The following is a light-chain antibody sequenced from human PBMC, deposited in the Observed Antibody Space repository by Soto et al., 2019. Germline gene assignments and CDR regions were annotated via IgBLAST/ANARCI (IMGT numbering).Light chain of an antibody. Sequence: IQLTQSPSSLSASVGDSVTITCRASQGISLSLAWFHQKPGEAPTLLIYDASSLERGVPSRFRGSGSGADFTLSINGLRPEDLGTYFCQQFAYSPVTFGQGTRLEI. CDR3: QQFAYSPVT. V-gene: IGKV1D-13*01. J-gene: IGKJ5*01. CDR2: DAS. CDR1: QGISLS.